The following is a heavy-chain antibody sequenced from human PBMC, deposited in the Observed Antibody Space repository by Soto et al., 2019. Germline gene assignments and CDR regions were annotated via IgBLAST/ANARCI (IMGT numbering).Heavy chain of an antibody. D-gene: IGHD6-13*01. Sequence: GSLRLSCAASGFTFSSYAMSWVRQAPGKGLEWVSAISGSGGSTYYADSVKGRFTISRDNSKNTLYLQMNSLRAEDTAVYYCARAMQEQLVTLDYWGQGTLVTVSS. J-gene: IGHJ4*02. CDR2: ISGSGGST. CDR3: ARAMQEQLVTLDY. V-gene: IGHV3-23*01. CDR1: GFTFSSYA.